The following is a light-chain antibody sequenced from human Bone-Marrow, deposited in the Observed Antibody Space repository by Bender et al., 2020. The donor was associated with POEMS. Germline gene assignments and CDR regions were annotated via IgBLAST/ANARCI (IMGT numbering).Light chain of an antibody. J-gene: IGLJ3*02. V-gene: IGLV1-44*01. CDR3: AVWDDSLNGWV. CDR1: SSNIGAHA. CDR2: SSH. Sequence: QSVLTQPPSTSGTPGQRVTISCSGGSSNIGAHAVNWYQHLPGTAPKLLIYSSHRRPSVVPGRFSGSKSGTSASLAISGLQSEDEADYYCAVWDDSLNGWVFGGGTKLTVL.